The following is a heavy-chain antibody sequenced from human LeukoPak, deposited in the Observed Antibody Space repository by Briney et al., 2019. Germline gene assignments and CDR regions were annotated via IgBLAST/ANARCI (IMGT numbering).Heavy chain of an antibody. V-gene: IGHV1-69*13. D-gene: IGHD1-1*01. CDR3: ASGRGTSLRGYFDY. J-gene: IGHJ4*02. CDR1: GGTFSSYA. CDR2: ITPIFGTA. Sequence: SVKVSCKASGGTFSSYAISWVRQAPGQGLEWMGGITPIFGTANYAQKFQGRVTITADESTSTAYMELSSLRSEDTAVYYCASGRGTSLRGYFDYWGQGTLVTVSS.